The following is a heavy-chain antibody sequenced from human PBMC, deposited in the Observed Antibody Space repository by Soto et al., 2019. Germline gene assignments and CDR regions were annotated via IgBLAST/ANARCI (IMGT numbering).Heavy chain of an antibody. CDR2: IYYTGNT. CDR1: YY. V-gene: IGHV4-31*02. CDR3: ASEAIVGGPAGYTCFDP. J-gene: IGHJ5*02. D-gene: IGHD3-22*01. Sequence: YYWSFIRQHQGRGLEWIGYIYYTGNTYYNPSLKGRLTLSGDTSKNQFSLRLGSVTAADTAVYYCASEAIVGGPAGYTCFDPWGQGTPVPVS.